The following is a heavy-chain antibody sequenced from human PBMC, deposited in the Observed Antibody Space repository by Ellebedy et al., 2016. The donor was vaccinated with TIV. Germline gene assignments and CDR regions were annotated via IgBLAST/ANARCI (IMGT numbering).Heavy chain of an antibody. CDR2: ISSSSSYI. D-gene: IGHD5-18*01. V-gene: IGHV3-21*01. Sequence: GESLKISXAASGFTFSSYSMNWVRQAPGKGLEWVSSISSSSSYIYYADSVKGRFTISRDNAKNSLYLQMNSLRAEDTAVYYCARDQEGGYSYGFDYWGQGTLVTVSS. J-gene: IGHJ4*02. CDR3: ARDQEGGYSYGFDY. CDR1: GFTFSSYS.